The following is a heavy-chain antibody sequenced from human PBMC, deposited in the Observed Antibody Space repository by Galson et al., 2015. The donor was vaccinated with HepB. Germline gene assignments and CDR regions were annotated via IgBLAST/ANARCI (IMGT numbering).Heavy chain of an antibody. D-gene: IGHD4-17*01. J-gene: IGHJ4*02. CDR3: ARVAHSDYGDHAHFDS. Sequence: SLRLSCAASGFTFSDYYMSWIRQAPGKGLEWLSYISSSAIYANYADSVKGRFTISRDNVKHSLFLQMNSLTADDTAVYYCARVAHSDYGDHAHFDSWGQGTLVSVSS. V-gene: IGHV3-11*06. CDR1: GFTFSDYY. CDR2: ISSSAIYA.